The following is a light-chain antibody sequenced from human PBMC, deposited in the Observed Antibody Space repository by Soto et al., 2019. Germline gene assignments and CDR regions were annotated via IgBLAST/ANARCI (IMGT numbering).Light chain of an antibody. CDR3: CSYANGNTLL. CDR2: EVT. CDR1: SSDVGSYAL. Sequence: QSVLTQPASVSGSPGQSITISCTGTSSDVGSYALVSWYQHHPGTAPKLILYEVTKRPSGVSNRFSGSKSGNTASLTISGLQTEDDSHYYCCSYANGNTLLFGGGTKLTVL. J-gene: IGLJ2*01. V-gene: IGLV2-23*02.